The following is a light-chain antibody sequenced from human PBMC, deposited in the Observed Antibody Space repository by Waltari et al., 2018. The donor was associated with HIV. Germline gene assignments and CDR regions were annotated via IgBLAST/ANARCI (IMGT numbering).Light chain of an antibody. CDR3: SSWEDSLNALL. J-gene: IGLJ2*01. Sequence: QSVLTHPPSACGTPGQRFTLSCSGSYSHLGNDVVNWYQQFPRTAPKLLIYSINHRPSGVPDRFSRSKAGTSASIAIIGLQSEDEAAYYCSSWEDSLNALLFGGGTKLTVL. CDR2: SIN. V-gene: IGLV1-44*01. CDR1: YSHLGNDV.